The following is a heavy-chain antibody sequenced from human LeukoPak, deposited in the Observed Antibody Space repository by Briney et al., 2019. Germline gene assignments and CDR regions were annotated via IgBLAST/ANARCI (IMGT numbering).Heavy chain of an antibody. V-gene: IGHV3-30*02. J-gene: IGHJ4*02. CDR1: GFTFSSYG. Sequence: PGGSLRLSCAASGFTFSSYGMHWVRQAPGKGLEWVAFIRYDGSNKYYADSVKGRFTISRDKSKNMLYLQMNSLRVEDTAMYYCAKDSQYFGEFLFDFWGQGTLVTVSS. CDR2: IRYDGSNK. D-gene: IGHD3-10*01. CDR3: AKDSQYFGEFLFDF.